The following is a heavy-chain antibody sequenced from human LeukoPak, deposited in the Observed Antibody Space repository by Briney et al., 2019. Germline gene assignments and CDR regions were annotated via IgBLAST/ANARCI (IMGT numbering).Heavy chain of an antibody. D-gene: IGHD3-10*01. CDR1: GFTVSSNY. J-gene: IGHJ6*03. CDR3: ARDLGFDGSGSRRYYCMDV. V-gene: IGHV3-48*01. Sequence: GGSLRLSCAASGFTVSSNYMSWVRQAPGKGLEWVSYISSSSSTIYYADSVKGRFTISRDNAKNSLYLQMNSLRAEDTAVYYCARDLGFDGSGSRRYYCMDVWGKGTTVTVSS. CDR2: ISSSSSTI.